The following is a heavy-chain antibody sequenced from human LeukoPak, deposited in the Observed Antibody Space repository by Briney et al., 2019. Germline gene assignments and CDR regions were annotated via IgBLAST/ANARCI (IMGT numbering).Heavy chain of an antibody. CDR2: ISGSGGST. J-gene: IGHJ5*02. Sequence: GGSLRLSCAASGFTFSSYGMSWVRQAPGKGLEWVSAISGSGGSTYYADSVKGRFTISRDNSKNTLYLQMNSLRAEDTAVYYCAKDRYSSTLPGHWFDPCGQGTLVTVSS. V-gene: IGHV3-23*01. D-gene: IGHD6-13*01. CDR1: GFTFSSYG. CDR3: AKDRYSSTLPGHWFDP.